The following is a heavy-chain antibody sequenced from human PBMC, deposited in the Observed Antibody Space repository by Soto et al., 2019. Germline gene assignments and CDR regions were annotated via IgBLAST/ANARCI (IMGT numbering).Heavy chain of an antibody. D-gene: IGHD3-3*01. Sequence: SVKVCCKASGGTFSSYAISWVRQAPGQGLEWMGGIIPIFGTANYAQKFQGRVTITADESTSTAYMELSSLRSEDTAVYYCARDRYDFWSGYPYRGRLDPWGQGTLVTVSS. CDR2: IIPIFGTA. J-gene: IGHJ5*02. V-gene: IGHV1-69*13. CDR3: ARDRYDFWSGYPYRGRLDP. CDR1: GGTFSSYA.